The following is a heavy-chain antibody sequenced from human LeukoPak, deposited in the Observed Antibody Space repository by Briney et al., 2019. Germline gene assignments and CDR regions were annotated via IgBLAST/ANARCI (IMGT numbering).Heavy chain of an antibody. J-gene: IGHJ5*02. D-gene: IGHD1-1*01. CDR1: GFTFSSYG. V-gene: IGHV3-23*01. CDR3: AKAPAGPEYSDNWKLGYNWFDP. CDR2: IGTSGSSR. Sequence: PGGSLRLSCVASGFTFSSYGMSWVRQAPGKGLEWVSGIGTSGSSRYYADSVKGWFTISRDNSKNTLYLQMNSLRAEDTAIYYCAKAPAGPEYSDNWKLGYNWFDPWGQGTLVTVSS.